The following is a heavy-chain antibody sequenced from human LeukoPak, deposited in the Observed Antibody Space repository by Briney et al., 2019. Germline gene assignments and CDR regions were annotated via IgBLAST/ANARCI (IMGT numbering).Heavy chain of an antibody. V-gene: IGHV3-13*01. J-gene: IGHJ4*02. CDR1: GFTFINYY. CDR2: IRIHGDT. CDR3: ARGGIQVYGIDEFDY. Sequence: GGSLRLSCSASGFTFINYYMHWVRQVIGKGLEWVSTIRIHGDTNYSGSVKGRFIISRENAESSLYMKMNSLRAEDTDVYYCARGGIQVYGIDEFDYCGQGTLVTVSS. D-gene: IGHD2-8*01.